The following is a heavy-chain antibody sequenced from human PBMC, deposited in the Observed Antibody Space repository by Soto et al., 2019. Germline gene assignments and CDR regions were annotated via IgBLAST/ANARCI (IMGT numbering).Heavy chain of an antibody. CDR2: IRSKANSYAT. V-gene: IGHV3-73*01. Sequence: GGSLRLSCAASGFTFSGSAMHWVRQASGKGLEWVGRIRSKANSYATAYAASVKGRFTISRDDSKNTAYLQMNSLKTEDTAVYYCTRHSDYSYGYGAGDYWGQGTLVTVSS. J-gene: IGHJ4*02. D-gene: IGHD5-18*01. CDR3: TRHSDYSYGYGAGDY. CDR1: GFTFSGSA.